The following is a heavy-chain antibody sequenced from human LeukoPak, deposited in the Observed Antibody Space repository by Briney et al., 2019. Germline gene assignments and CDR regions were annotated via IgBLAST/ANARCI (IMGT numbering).Heavy chain of an antibody. CDR1: GFTFSNYW. J-gene: IGHJ3*02. D-gene: IGHD2-2*01. CDR3: TRVGYCATTSCRTAFDI. Sequence: GGSLRLSCAASGFTFSNYWMFWVRHAPGKGLVWVSRIYNDGSSTDYADSVKGRFTISRDNATNTLYLQMNSLRAEDTAVYYCTRVGYCATTSCRTAFDIWGQGTMVTVSS. CDR2: IYNDGSST. V-gene: IGHV3-74*01.